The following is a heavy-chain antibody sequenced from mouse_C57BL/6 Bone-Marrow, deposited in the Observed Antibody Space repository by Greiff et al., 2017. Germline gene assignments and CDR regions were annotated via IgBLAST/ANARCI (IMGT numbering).Heavy chain of an antibody. J-gene: IGHJ4*01. CDR3: ASSKGLLRSYSMEY. V-gene: IGHV1-4*01. CDR1: GYTFTSYT. CDR2: INPSSGYT. Sequence: QVQLQQSGAELARPGASVKMSCKASGYTFTSYTMHWVKQRPGQGLEWIGYINPSSGYTKYNQKFKDKATLTVDKSSSTAYMQLSSLTSEDSAVYYCASSKGLLRSYSMEYWGQGTSVTVSS. D-gene: IGHD1-1*01.